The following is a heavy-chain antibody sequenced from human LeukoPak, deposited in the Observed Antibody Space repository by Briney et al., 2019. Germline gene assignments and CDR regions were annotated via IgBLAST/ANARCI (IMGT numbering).Heavy chain of an antibody. CDR1: RFTFSRYW. J-gene: IGHJ4*02. CDR3: ARGGSWYGPPPFDY. V-gene: IGHV3-7*04. D-gene: IGHD6-13*01. Sequence: GGSLRLSCAVSRFTFSRYWMSWVRQAPGKGLEWVANIKQDGSETYYVDSVKGRFTISRDNANNSLYLQMNSLRAEDTAVYYCARGGSWYGPPPFDYWGQGTLVTVSS. CDR2: IKQDGSET.